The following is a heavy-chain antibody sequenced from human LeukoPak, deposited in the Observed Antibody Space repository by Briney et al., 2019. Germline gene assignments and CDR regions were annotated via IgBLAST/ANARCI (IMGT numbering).Heavy chain of an antibody. CDR1: GFTFSSYS. CDR2: ISSSSSYI. Sequence: GGSLRLSCAASGFTFSSYSMNWVRQAPGKGLEWVSSISSSSSYIYYADSVKGRFTISRDNAKNSLYLQMNSLRAEDTAVYYXXXRXTPGLAHPNYWGQGTLVTVSS. J-gene: IGHJ4*02. CDR3: XXRXTPGLAHPNY. V-gene: IGHV3-21*01. D-gene: IGHD3-10*01.